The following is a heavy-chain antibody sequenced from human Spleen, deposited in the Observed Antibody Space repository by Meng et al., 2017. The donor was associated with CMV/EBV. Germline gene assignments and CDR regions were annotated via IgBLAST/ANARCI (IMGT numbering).Heavy chain of an antibody. J-gene: IGHJ4*02. CDR3: ARDCSSTSCYLNY. V-gene: IGHV1-18*01. CDR1: GYTFPNYG. D-gene: IGHD2-2*01. Sequence: ASVKVSCKASGYTFPNYGISWVRQAPGQGLEWMGWISSYNGYTNYAQILQGRVTMTTDTSTNTAYLELRSLRSDDTAVYYCARDCSSTSCYLNYWGQGTLVTVSS. CDR2: ISSYNGYT.